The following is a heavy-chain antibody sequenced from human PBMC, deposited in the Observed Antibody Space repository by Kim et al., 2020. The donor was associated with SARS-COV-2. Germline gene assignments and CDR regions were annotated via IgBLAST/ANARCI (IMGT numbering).Heavy chain of an antibody. Sequence: ADSVKGRFTISRDNSKNTLYLKMNSLRDEDTAVYYGAREDWGAGAGAEASWGQGTLVTVSS. D-gene: IGHD6-19*01. V-gene: IGHV3-66*01. J-gene: IGHJ4*02. CDR3: AREDWGAGAGAEAS.